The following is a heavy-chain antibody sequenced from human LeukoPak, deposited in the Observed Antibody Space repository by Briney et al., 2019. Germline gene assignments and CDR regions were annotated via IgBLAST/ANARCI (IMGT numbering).Heavy chain of an antibody. CDR3: ARGFELDY. CDR2: IKQEGSEK. J-gene: IGHJ4*02. Sequence: GGSLRLSCAASGFTFSSFWMSWVRQAPGKGLEWVANIKQEGSEKYYVGSAKGRFTISRDDARNSLYLQMNSLRAEDTAVYFCARGFELDYWGQGTLVTVSS. V-gene: IGHV3-7*01. CDR1: GFTFSSFW.